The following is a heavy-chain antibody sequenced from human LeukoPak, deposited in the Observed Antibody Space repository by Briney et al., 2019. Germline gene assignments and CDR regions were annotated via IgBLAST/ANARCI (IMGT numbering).Heavy chain of an antibody. Sequence: GGSLRLSCTASGFTFSHYSMDWVRQAPGKGLEWVSSISTSSSYIYYADSLKGRFTISRDNAKNSLYLQMHSLRAEDTAVYYCARGSPMLRGRPFDYWVQGSLVTVSS. CDR3: ARGSPMLRGRPFDY. D-gene: IGHD3-10*01. CDR2: ISTSSSYI. J-gene: IGHJ4*02. CDR1: GFTFSHYS. V-gene: IGHV3-21*04.